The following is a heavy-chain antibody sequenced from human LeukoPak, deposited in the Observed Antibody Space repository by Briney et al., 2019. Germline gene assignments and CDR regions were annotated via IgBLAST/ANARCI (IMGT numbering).Heavy chain of an antibody. CDR3: ARGRAAGYYDYPHFDY. CDR1: GGSISSYY. Sequence: SETLSLTCTVSGGSISSYYWSWIRQPPGKGLEWIGYIYYSGSTNYNPSLKSRVTISADTSKNQFSLKLSSVTAADTAVYYCARGRAAGYYDYPHFDYWGQGTLVTVSS. CDR2: IYYSGST. D-gene: IGHD3-3*01. J-gene: IGHJ4*02. V-gene: IGHV4-59*08.